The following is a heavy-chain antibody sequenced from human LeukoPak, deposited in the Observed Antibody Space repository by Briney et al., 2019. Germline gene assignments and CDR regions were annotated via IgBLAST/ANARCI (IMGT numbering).Heavy chain of an antibody. Sequence: ASVKVSCKASVYTFIDYYIHWVRQAPGPGLEWMGWINSNSGGTNYAPKFQGRVTMTRDTSSGTVFMELNSLTLDDTAVYYCARDFYGLDIWGQGTTVTVSS. CDR2: INSNSGGT. CDR1: VYTFIDYY. CDR3: ARDFYGLDI. J-gene: IGHJ6*02. V-gene: IGHV1-2*02.